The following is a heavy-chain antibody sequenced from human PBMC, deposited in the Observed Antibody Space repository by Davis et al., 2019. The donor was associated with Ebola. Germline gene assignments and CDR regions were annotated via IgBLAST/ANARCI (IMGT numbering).Heavy chain of an antibody. CDR2: MNPNSGNT. Sequence: ASVKVSCKASGYTFTSYDINWVRQATGQGLEWMGWMNPNSGNTGYAQKFQGRVTMTRNTSISTAYMELSSLRSEDTAVYYCASLRYYDSSGYYYYYGMDVWGKGTTVTVSS. CDR3: ASLRYYDSSGYYYYYGMDV. CDR1: GYTFTSYD. D-gene: IGHD3-22*01. J-gene: IGHJ6*04. V-gene: IGHV1-8*01.